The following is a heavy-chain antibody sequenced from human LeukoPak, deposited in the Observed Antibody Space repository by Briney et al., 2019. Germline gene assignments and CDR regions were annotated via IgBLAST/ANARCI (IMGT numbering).Heavy chain of an antibody. CDR2: ISVYNDNT. CDR1: GYTFTSYG. J-gene: IGHJ6*02. V-gene: IGHV1-18*04. D-gene: IGHD4-17*01. CDR3: VRDGPNDYGDYEDYYYGMDV. Sequence: ASVKVSCKASGYTFTSYGISWVRQAPGQGLEWMGWISVYNDNTNYAQKFQGRVTMTTDTSTSTAYMELRSLRSDDTAVYYCVRDGPNDYGDYEDYYYGMDVWGQGTTVTVSS.